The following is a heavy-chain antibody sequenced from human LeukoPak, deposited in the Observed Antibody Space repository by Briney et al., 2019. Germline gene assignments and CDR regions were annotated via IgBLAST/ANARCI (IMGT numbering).Heavy chain of an antibody. CDR1: GFTFSSYW. Sequence: GGSLRLSCAASGFTFSSYWMSWVRQAPGKGLEWVANIKQDGSEKYYVDSVKGRFTISRDNAKNSLYLQMNSLRAEDTAVYYCARDLLSGWSSYYFDYWGQGTLVTVSS. CDR2: IKQDGSEK. V-gene: IGHV3-7*01. D-gene: IGHD6-19*01. J-gene: IGHJ4*02. CDR3: ARDLLSGWSSYYFDY.